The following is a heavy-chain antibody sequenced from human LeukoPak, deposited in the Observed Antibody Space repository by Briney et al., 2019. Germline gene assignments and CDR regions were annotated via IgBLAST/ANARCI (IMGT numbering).Heavy chain of an antibody. CDR2: INPNSGGT. CDR3: AVLFGESALGSYYFDY. CDR1: GYTFTGYY. J-gene: IGHJ4*02. D-gene: IGHD3-10*01. Sequence: ASVKVSCKASGYTFTGYYMHWVRQAPGQGLEWMGRINPNSGGTNYAQKFQGRVTMTRDTSISTAYMELSRLRSDDTAVYYCAVLFGESALGSYYFDYWGQGTLVTVSS. V-gene: IGHV1-2*06.